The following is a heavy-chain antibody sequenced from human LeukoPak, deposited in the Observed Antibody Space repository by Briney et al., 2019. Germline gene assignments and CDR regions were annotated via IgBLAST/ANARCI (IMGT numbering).Heavy chain of an antibody. J-gene: IGHJ4*02. D-gene: IGHD3-10*01. Sequence: GGSLRLSCAASGFTVSSNYMSWVRQAPGKGLEWVSVIYSGGSTYYADSVKGRFTISRDNSKNTLYLQMNSLRAEDAAVYYCARDRYYGSGSYGLGYWGQGTLVTVSS. CDR2: IYSGGST. CDR3: ARDRYYGSGSYGLGY. CDR1: GFTVSSNY. V-gene: IGHV3-53*01.